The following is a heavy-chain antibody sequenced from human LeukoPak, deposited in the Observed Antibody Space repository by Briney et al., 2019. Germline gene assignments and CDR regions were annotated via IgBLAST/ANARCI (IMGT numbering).Heavy chain of an antibody. D-gene: IGHD2-21*02. J-gene: IGHJ5*02. CDR3: ARRAYVLGDPVWFDP. Sequence: GESLKISCKGSGYGFATYWIGWVRQMPGKGLEWMGVIYPGDSDTTYSPSFQGQVTFSADKSINTADLHWRSLKASDTALYYCARRAYVLGDPVWFDPWGQGTLVTVSS. CDR1: GYGFATYW. CDR2: IYPGDSDT. V-gene: IGHV5-51*01.